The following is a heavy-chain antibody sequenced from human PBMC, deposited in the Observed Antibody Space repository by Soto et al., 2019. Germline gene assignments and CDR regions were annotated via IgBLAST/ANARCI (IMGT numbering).Heavy chain of an antibody. CDR2: INPGGGYS. D-gene: IGHD3-22*01. V-gene: IGHV1-46*01. J-gene: IGHJ4*01. Sequence: ASVKVSCKASGYIFTHYYIHWVRLAPGQGLAWVGVINPGGGYSTYAQKFQGRVTMTRDTSTSTVYMELSSMKSEDTAVYYCGREYFDSRGTPPGDWGHGTLVTVSS. CDR3: GREYFDSRGTPPGD. CDR1: GYIFTHYY.